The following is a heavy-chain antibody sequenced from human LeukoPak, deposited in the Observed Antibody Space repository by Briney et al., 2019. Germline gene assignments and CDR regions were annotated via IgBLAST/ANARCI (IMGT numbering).Heavy chain of an antibody. CDR3: ARDSSSWYHYYYYYYMDV. J-gene: IGHJ6*03. V-gene: IGHV3-30*04. CDR2: ISYDDTNK. D-gene: IGHD6-13*01. CDR1: GFTFSNYA. Sequence: GGSLRLSCAASGFTFSNYALHWVRQAPGKGLEWVAVISYDDTNKYYVDSVKGRFTISRDNAKNSLYLQMNSLRAEDTAVYYCARDSSSWYHYYYYYYMDVWGKGTTVTVSS.